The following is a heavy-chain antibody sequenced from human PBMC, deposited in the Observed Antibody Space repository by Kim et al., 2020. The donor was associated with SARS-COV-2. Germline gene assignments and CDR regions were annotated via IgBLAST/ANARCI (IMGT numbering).Heavy chain of an antibody. D-gene: IGHD5-12*01. J-gene: IGHJ4*02. V-gene: IGHV4-34*01. Sequence: SETLSLTCAVYGGSFSGYYWSWIRQPPGKGLEWIGEINHSGSTNYNPSLKSRVTISVDTSKNQFSLKLSSVTAADTAVYYCARGQVGIVATRKPYYFDYWGQGTLVTVSS. CDR3: ARGQVGIVATRKPYYFDY. CDR2: INHSGST. CDR1: GGSFSGYY.